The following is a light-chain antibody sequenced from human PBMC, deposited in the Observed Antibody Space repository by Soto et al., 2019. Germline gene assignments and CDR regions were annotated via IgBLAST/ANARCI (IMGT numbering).Light chain of an antibody. CDR1: SSDIGAYNY. Sequence: QSVLTQPASVSGSPGQSITLSCTGTSSDIGAYNYVSWYQHRPGKAPKLLIFEVKSRPAGLSNRFSGSKSGNTASLTISGLQAEDDAIYYCSSYTASGVPVIFGGGTKVTVL. CDR2: EVK. J-gene: IGLJ2*01. V-gene: IGLV2-14*01. CDR3: SSYTASGVPVI.